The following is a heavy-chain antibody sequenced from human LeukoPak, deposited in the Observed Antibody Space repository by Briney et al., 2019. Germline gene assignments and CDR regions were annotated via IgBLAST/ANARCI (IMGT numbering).Heavy chain of an antibody. J-gene: IGHJ5*02. V-gene: IGHV3-48*03. CDR1: GFTFSSYE. Sequence: GGSLRLSCAASGFTFSSYEMNWVRQAPGKGLEWVSYLSTSTTFINYADSVRGRFTISRDNAKNSLYLQMNSLRAEDTAVYYCARSPDVVETWFDLWGQGTLVTVSS. CDR2: LSTSTTFI. D-gene: IGHD2-21*01. CDR3: ARSPDVVETWFDL.